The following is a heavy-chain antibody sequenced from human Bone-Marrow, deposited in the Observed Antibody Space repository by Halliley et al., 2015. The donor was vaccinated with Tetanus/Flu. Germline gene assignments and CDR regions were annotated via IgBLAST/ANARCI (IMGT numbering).Heavy chain of an antibody. CDR2: LSGSGEAT. V-gene: IGHV3-23*01. J-gene: IGHJ4*02. CDR3: ARENGNIYFES. Sequence: SLRLSCAASGFTYVNYAMNWVRQAPGKGLEWVAGLSGSGEATHYADSVKGRFTISRDNSQNTLSLQMNSLRAEDTAVYYCARENGNIYFESWGQGTLVTVSS. D-gene: IGHD2-8*01. CDR1: GFTYVNYA.